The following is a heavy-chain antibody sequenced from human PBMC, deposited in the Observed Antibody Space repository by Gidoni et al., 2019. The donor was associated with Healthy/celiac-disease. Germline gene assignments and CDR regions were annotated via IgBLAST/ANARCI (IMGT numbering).Heavy chain of an antibody. V-gene: IGHV5-51*01. Sequence: EVQLVQSGAEVKKPGESLKISCKGSGYSFTSYWIGWVRQMPGKGLEWMSIIYPGDSDTRYSPSFQGQVTISADKSISTAYLQWSSMKASDTAMYYCARTLMHYYDSSGSNFDYWGQGTLVTVSS. CDR3: ARTLMHYYDSSGSNFDY. D-gene: IGHD3-22*01. CDR2: IYPGDSDT. J-gene: IGHJ4*02. CDR1: GYSFTSYW.